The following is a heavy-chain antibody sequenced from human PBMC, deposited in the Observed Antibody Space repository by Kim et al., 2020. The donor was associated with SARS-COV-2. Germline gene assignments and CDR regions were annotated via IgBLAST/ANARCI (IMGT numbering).Heavy chain of an antibody. CDR2: IYYSGST. D-gene: IGHD3-22*01. CDR3: ARGYYDSSGYRN. Sequence: SETLSLTCTVSGGSISSYYWSWIRQPPGKGLELIGYIYYSGSTNYNPSLKSRVTISVDTSKNQFSLKLSSVTAADTAVYYCARGYYDSSGYRNWGQGTLFTVSS. CDR1: GGSISSYY. J-gene: IGHJ4*02. V-gene: IGHV4-59*01.